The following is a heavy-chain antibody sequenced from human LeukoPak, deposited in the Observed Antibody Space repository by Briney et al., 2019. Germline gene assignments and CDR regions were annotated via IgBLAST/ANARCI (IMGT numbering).Heavy chain of an antibody. CDR1: GYTFTSYG. V-gene: IGHV1-18*01. CDR2: ISAYNGNT. Sequence: ASVKVSCKASGYTFTSYGISWVRQAPGQGLEWMGWISAYNGNTNYAQKLQGRVTMTTDTSTSTAYMELRSLRSEDTAVYYCAKDRSTYYDFWSGYSNYFDYWGQGTLVTVSS. CDR3: AKDRSTYYDFWSGYSNYFDY. D-gene: IGHD3-3*01. J-gene: IGHJ4*02.